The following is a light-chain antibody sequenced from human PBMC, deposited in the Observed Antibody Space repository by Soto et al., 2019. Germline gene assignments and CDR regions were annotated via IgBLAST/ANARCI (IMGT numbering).Light chain of an antibody. Sequence: EIVLTQSPATLSLSPGERATLSCRASQSVSSYLAWYQQKPGQAPRLLIYDASNRATGIPARLSGSGSGTDFTLTITSLEPEDFAVYYCQQRSNWPPIFTFGPGTKVDF. J-gene: IGKJ3*01. CDR1: QSVSSY. CDR2: DAS. CDR3: QQRSNWPPIFT. V-gene: IGKV3-11*01.